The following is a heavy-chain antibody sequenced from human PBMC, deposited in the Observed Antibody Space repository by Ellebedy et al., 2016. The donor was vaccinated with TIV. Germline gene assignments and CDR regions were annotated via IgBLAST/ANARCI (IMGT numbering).Heavy chain of an antibody. D-gene: IGHD1-1*01. CDR1: GGTFSSYA. V-gene: IGHV1-18*01. J-gene: IGHJ4*02. CDR2: ISAYNGNT. CDR3: ARLERGARKGVEYNDY. Sequence: ASVKVSCKASGGTFSSYAISWVRQAPGQGLEWMGWISAYNGNTNYAQKLQGRVTMTTDTSTSTAYMELRSLRSDDTAVYYCARLERGARKGVEYNDYWGQGTLVTVSS.